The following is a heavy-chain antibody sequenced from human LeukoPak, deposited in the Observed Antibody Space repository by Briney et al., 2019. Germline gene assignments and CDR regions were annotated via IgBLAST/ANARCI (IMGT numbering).Heavy chain of an antibody. V-gene: IGHV3-48*03. Sequence: PGGSLSLSCTPSGFIFSRYEMYWVRQAPGRRLEWISYISGTGTTISYADSVRGRFTISRDNANNSLYLQLNSLRAEDTALYYCVRSYGMDVWGQGTTVTVSS. D-gene: IGHD3-16*01. J-gene: IGHJ6*02. CDR2: ISGTGTTI. CDR1: GFIFSRYE. CDR3: VRSYGMDV.